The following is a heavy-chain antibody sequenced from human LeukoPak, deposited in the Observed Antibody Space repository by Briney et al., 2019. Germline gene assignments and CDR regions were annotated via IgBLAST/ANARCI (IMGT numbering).Heavy chain of an antibody. CDR2: INPNSGGT. CDR3: ARATDTAMVTGWFDP. D-gene: IGHD5-18*01. J-gene: IGHJ5*02. Sequence: GASVKVSCKASGYTFTAYYMYWVRQAPGQGLEWMGWINPNSGGTNYAQKFQGRVTMTRDTSISTAYMELSRLRSDDTAVYYRARATDTAMVTGWFDPWGQGTLVTVSS. CDR1: GYTFTAYY. V-gene: IGHV1-2*02.